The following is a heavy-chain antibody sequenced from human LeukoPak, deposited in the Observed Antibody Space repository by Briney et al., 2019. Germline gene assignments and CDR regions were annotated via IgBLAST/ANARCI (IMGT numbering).Heavy chain of an antibody. J-gene: IGHJ4*02. CDR3: VRGSSSF. V-gene: IGHV3-7*04. CDR1: GLTTRNSW. CDR2: IDPDGTDL. Sequence: GGSLRLSSAVSGLTTRNSWMSWVRQAPGKGLEWVANIDPDGTDLYYMDSVKGRFTVSRDNDKNSLYLQMHSLRVEDTATYYCVRGSSSFWGQGTLVTV. D-gene: IGHD2-2*01.